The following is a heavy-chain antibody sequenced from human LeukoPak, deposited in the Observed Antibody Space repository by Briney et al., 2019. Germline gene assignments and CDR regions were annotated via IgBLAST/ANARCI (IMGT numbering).Heavy chain of an antibody. Sequence: PGGSLRLSCAASGFTFNSYEMNWVRQAPGKGLEWVSYISSTSITMYYADSVKGRFTISRDNAKNSLYLQMNSLRADDTAVYYCARETILAVAGDFWGQGTLVTVSS. CDR2: ISSTSITM. V-gene: IGHV3-48*03. CDR3: ARETILAVAGDF. J-gene: IGHJ4*02. D-gene: IGHD6-19*01. CDR1: GFTFNSYE.